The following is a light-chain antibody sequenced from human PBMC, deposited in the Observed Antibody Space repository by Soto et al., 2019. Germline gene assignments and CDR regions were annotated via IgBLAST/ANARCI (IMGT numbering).Light chain of an antibody. J-gene: IGLJ1*01. CDR1: DSNIGSNS. V-gene: IGLV1-47*02. CDR3: AAWDASLSACV. Sequence: QSVLTQPPSASGTAGQGVTISCSGGDSNIGSNSVYWYQHLPRMAPKLLIYYNNQRPSGVPDRFSGSRSGTSASLAIVGLRSEDEAVSYCAAWDASLSACVFGNGTKLTVL. CDR2: YNN.